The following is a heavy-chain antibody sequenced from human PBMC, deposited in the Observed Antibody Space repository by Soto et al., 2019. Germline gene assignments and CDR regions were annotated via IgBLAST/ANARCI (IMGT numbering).Heavy chain of an antibody. CDR3: ARVIAATGNWFDP. CDR1: EDSCMLSW. V-gene: IGHV5-51*01. J-gene: IGHJ5*02. Sequence: ESLKISFKGSEDSCMLSWIAWMRQSPGQGLEWMGIIFPGDSDTRYSPSFQGQVTISADKSINTVSLHWSSLKASDTATYYCARVIAATGNWFDPWGQGTLVTVSS. CDR2: IFPGDSDT. D-gene: IGHD5-12*01.